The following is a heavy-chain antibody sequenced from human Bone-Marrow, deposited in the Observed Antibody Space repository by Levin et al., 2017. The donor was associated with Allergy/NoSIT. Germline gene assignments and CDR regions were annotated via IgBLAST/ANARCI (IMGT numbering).Heavy chain of an antibody. D-gene: IGHD4-17*01. V-gene: IGHV4-59*01. CDR3: ARVDGDYYYYYYMDF. J-gene: IGHJ6*03. CDR2: ISYTGNT. CDR1: GGSISDYY. Sequence: SQTLSLTCTISGGSISDYYWTWIRQPPGKGLEWIGYISYTGNTNYNPSLKSRVTMSVDTSRNHFSLTLRSVTAADTAVYFCARVDGDYYYYYYMDFWGKGTTVTVSS.